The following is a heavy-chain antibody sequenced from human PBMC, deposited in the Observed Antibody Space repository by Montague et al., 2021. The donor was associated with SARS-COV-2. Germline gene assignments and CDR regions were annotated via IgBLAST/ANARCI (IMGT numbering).Heavy chain of an antibody. CDR3: ARSGVGIFDFSYFDS. D-gene: IGHD3-3*01. CDR2: RYHNGAT. V-gene: IGHV4-38-2*02. Sequence: SETLSLTCTLSGFSISSGYYWCCIRQTPAKGLEWLGRRYHNGATXYSPPLKRQAIILLDTTKNQYSLRLTSATAADTAVYYCARSGVGIFDFSYFDSWGQGSLVIVSS. J-gene: IGHJ4*02. CDR1: GFSISSGYY.